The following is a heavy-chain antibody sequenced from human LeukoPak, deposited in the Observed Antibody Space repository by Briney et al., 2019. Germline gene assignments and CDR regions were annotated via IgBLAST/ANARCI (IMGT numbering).Heavy chain of an antibody. Sequence: ASVKVSCKASGYTFTGYYMHWVRQAPGQGLEWMGWINPNSGGTNYAQKFQGRVTMTRDTSISTAYMELSRLRSDDTAVYYCARAMSIAARLQTIFDYWGQGTLVTVSS. V-gene: IGHV1-2*02. CDR2: INPNSGGT. D-gene: IGHD6-6*01. J-gene: IGHJ4*02. CDR1: GYTFTGYY. CDR3: ARAMSIAARLQTIFDY.